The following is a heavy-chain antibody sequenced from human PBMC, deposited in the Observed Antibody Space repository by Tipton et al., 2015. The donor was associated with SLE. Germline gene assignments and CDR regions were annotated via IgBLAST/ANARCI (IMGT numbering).Heavy chain of an antibody. CDR2: ISSSGSYI. CDR1: GFTFSSYS. CDR3: ARDGCSGGSCPGAFDI. J-gene: IGHJ3*02. D-gene: IGHD2-15*01. Sequence: SLRLSCAASGFTFSSYSMNWVRQAPGKGLEWVSSISSSGSYIYYADSVKGRFTISRDNAKNSLYLQMNSLRAEDTAVYYCARDGCSGGSCPGAFDIWGQGTMVTVSS. V-gene: IGHV3-21*03.